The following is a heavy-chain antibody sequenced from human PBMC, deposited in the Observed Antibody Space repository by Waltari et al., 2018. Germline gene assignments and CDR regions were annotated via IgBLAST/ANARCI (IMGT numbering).Heavy chain of an antibody. CDR1: GGTFSRYA. J-gene: IGHJ6*02. CDR2: IIPIFGTA. CDR3: ARDTTTVIDSYGMDV. D-gene: IGHD4-17*01. Sequence: QVQLVQSGAEVKKPGSSVKVYCKASGGTFSRYAISWVRQAPGQGLEWMGGIIPIFGTANYAQKFQGRVTITADESTSTAYMELSSLRSEDTAVYYCARDTTTVIDSYGMDVWGQGTTVTVSS. V-gene: IGHV1-69*13.